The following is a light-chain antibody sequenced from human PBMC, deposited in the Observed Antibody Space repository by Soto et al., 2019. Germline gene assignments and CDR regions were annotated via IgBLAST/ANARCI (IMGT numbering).Light chain of an antibody. V-gene: IGLV2-23*01. CDR1: TSDVGSYNL. J-gene: IGLJ2*01. Sequence: QSALTQPASVSGSPGQSITISCTGTTSDVGSYNLVSWYQHHPGKAPKLMIYEGSKRPSGVSHRFSGSKSGNTASLTISGLQAEDEADYYCCSFAGSGSVVFGGGTKVTV. CDR2: EGS. CDR3: CSFAGSGSVV.